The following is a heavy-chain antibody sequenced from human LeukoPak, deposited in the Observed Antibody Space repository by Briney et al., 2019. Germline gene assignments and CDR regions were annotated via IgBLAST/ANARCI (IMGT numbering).Heavy chain of an antibody. CDR2: INPSGGST. V-gene: IGHV1-46*01. Sequence: ASVKVSCKASGYTFTSYYMHWVRQAPGQGLEWMGLINPSGGSTSYAQKFQGRVTMTRDTSTSTVYMELSSLRSEDTAVYYCARVSRSGPRRYCSGGSCYSGYKDYYYYGMDVWGQGTTVTVSS. D-gene: IGHD2-15*01. CDR1: GYTFTSYY. CDR3: ARVSRSGPRRYCSGGSCYSGYKDYYYYGMDV. J-gene: IGHJ6*02.